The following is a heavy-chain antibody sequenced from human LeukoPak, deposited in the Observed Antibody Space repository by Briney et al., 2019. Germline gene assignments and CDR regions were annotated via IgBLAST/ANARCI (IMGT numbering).Heavy chain of an antibody. Sequence: GASVKVSCKASGYTFTGYYMHWVRQAPGQGLEWMGWINPNSGGTNYAQKFQGRVTMTRDTSISTAYMELSRLRSDDTAVYYCARAYYYDSSGCPHYWGQGTLVTVSS. D-gene: IGHD3-22*01. CDR1: GYTFTGYY. V-gene: IGHV1-2*02. CDR2: INPNSGGT. J-gene: IGHJ4*02. CDR3: ARAYYYDSSGCPHY.